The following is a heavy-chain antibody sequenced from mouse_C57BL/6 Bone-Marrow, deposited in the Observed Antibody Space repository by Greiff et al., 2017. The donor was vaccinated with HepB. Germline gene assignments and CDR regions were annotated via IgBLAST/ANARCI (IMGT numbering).Heavy chain of an antibody. Sequence: EVHLVESGEGLVKPGGSLKLSCAASGFTFSSYAMSWVRQTPEKRLEWVAYISSGGDYIYYADTVKGRFTISRDNARNTLYLQMSRLKSEDTAMYYCTRDRRGLTGAYWGQGTLVTVSA. D-gene: IGHD4-1*01. V-gene: IGHV5-9-1*02. CDR1: GFTFSSYA. J-gene: IGHJ3*01. CDR3: TRDRRGLTGAY. CDR2: ISSGGDYI.